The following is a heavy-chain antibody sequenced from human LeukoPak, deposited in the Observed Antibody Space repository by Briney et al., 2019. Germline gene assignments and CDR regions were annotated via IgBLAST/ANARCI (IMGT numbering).Heavy chain of an antibody. Sequence: GGSLRLSCATSGFTFSNYGMHWVRQAPGKGLEWVAVIWYDGSNKYYADSVKGRFTISRDNSKNTQYLQMNSLRVEDTAVYYCAKASGAYYDPDDFWGPGTLVTVSS. V-gene: IGHV3-33*06. CDR2: IWYDGSNK. CDR1: GFTFSNYG. J-gene: IGHJ4*02. CDR3: AKASGAYYDPDDF. D-gene: IGHD3-22*01.